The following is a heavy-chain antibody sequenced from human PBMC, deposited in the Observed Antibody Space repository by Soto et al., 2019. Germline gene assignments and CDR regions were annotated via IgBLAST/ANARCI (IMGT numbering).Heavy chain of an antibody. V-gene: IGHV4-30-4*01. J-gene: IGHJ4*02. Sequence: QVQLQESGPGLVKPSQTLSLTCTVSGGSISSGDYYWSWIRQPPGKGLEWIGYIYYSGSTYYNPSIKSRIPISVDTSKNQFSLKVSSVTAADTAVYYCARGGRTIFGRYFDYWGQGTLVTVSS. CDR1: GGSISSGDYY. CDR3: ARGGRTIFGRYFDY. D-gene: IGHD3-3*01. CDR2: IYYSGST.